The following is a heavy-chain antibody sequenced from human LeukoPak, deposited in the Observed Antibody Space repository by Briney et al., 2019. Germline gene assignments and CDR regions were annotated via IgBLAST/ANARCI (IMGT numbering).Heavy chain of an antibody. CDR3: ARYGSGSYYTKYYFDY. Sequence: SKTLSLTCTVSGDSISSSNYYWGWIRQPPGKGLEWIGSIYHSGSTYYNPSLKSRVTISVDTSKNQFSLKLSSVTAADTAVYYCARYGSGSYYTKYYFDYWGQGTLVTVSS. V-gene: IGHV4-39*07. J-gene: IGHJ4*02. CDR2: IYHSGST. D-gene: IGHD3-10*01. CDR1: GDSISSSNYY.